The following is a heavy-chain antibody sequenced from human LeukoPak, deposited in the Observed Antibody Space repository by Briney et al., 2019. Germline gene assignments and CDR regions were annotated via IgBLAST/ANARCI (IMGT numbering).Heavy chain of an antibody. CDR2: IYHSGST. CDR3: ARVRGDYYYYYYMDV. J-gene: IGHJ6*03. CDR1: GYSISSGYY. Sequence: SETLSLTCTVSGYSISSGYYWGWIRQPPGKGLEWIGSIYHSGSTYYNPSLKSRVTISVDTSKNQFSLKLSSVTAADTAVYYCARVRGDYYYYYYMDVWGKGTTVTVSS. D-gene: IGHD4-17*01. V-gene: IGHV4-38-2*02.